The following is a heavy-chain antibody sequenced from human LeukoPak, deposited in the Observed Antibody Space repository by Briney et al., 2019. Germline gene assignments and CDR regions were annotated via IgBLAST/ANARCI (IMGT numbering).Heavy chain of an antibody. CDR2: ISSSSSYI. Sequence: GSLRLFCAASGFTYSSYSMNWVRQAPGKGRPRVSSISSSSSYIYYEDSVKGRFTISRENAKNSLYLQMNSLRAEDTAVYYCARGDYYDSSGYSPFWGQGTLVTASS. CDR3: ARGDYYDSSGYSPF. V-gene: IGHV3-21*01. CDR1: GFTYSSYS. D-gene: IGHD3-22*01. J-gene: IGHJ4*02.